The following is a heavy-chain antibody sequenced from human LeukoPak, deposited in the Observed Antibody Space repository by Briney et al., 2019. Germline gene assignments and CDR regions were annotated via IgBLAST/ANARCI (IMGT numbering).Heavy chain of an antibody. Sequence: SETLSLTCTVSGGSISSYYWIWIRQPPGNGLEWIGYIYYSGSTNYNPSLKSRVTISVDTSKNQFSLKLSSVTAADTAVYYCARRVAVAGYFDYWGQGTLVTVSS. CDR1: GGSISSYY. J-gene: IGHJ4*02. CDR2: IYYSGST. V-gene: IGHV4-59*08. CDR3: ARRVAVAGYFDY. D-gene: IGHD6-19*01.